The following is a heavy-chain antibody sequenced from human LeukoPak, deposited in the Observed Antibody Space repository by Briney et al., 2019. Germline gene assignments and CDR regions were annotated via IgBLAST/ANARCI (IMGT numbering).Heavy chain of an antibody. Sequence: SVKVSCKASGGTFSSYAISWVRQAPGQGLEWMGRIIPILGIANYAQKFQGRVTITADKSTSTAYMELSSLRSEDTAVYYCARGYYYDSSGWEFDYWGQGTLVTVSS. CDR3: ARGYYYDSSGWEFDY. J-gene: IGHJ4*02. V-gene: IGHV1-69*04. D-gene: IGHD3-22*01. CDR1: GGTFSSYA. CDR2: IIPILGIA.